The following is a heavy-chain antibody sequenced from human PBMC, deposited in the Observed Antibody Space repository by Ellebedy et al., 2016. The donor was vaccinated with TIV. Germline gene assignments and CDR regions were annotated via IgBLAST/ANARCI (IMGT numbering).Heavy chain of an antibody. V-gene: IGHV3-53*01. CDR3: SRVDLGLAFHY. D-gene: IGHD3/OR15-3a*01. CDR1: GFTVSGNY. CDR2: IYSSGIT. Sequence: GESLKISCAVSGFTVSGNYMSWVRQAPGKGLEWVSIIYSSGITYYPDSVKGRFTISIDNSKNTVYLQMNSLRVEDTAVYYCSRVDLGLAFHYWGRGTLVTVSS. J-gene: IGHJ4*02.